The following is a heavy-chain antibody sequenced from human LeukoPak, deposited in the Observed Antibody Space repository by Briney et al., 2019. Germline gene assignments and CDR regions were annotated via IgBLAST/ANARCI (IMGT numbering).Heavy chain of an antibody. V-gene: IGHV1-46*01. CDR2: INPSTGST. CDR3: TRGAHVRVYDSNPHYGHY. CDR1: GYIFTSYH. J-gene: IGHJ4*02. D-gene: IGHD3-22*01. Sequence: GASVKVSCKASGYIFTSYHIFWVRQAPGQGLEWMGIINPSTGSTSYAEKFQGRVTMTRDMSTSTVYMELSSLRSEDTALYYCTRGAHVRVYDSNPHYGHYWGQGTLVTVSS.